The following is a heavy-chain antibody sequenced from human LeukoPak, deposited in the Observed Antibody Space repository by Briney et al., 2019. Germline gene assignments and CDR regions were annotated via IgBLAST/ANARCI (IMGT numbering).Heavy chain of an antibody. V-gene: IGHV1-2*02. J-gene: IGHJ4*02. D-gene: IGHD3-10*01. CDR2: INPKSGGT. CDR3: ARGFMVRGVGTLDY. Sequence: GASVKVSCKASGYTFTGYYMHWVRQAPGQGLEWMGWINPKSGGTNYAQKFQGRVTMTRDTSISTAYMEMSRLRSDDTAVYYCARGFMVRGVGTLDYWGQGTLVTVSS. CDR1: GYTFTGYY.